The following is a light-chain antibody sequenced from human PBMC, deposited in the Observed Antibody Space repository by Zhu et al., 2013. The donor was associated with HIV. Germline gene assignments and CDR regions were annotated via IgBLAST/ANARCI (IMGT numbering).Light chain of an antibody. CDR3: QQYDILPRA. J-gene: IGKJ4*01. CDR1: QSVGNW. CDR2: RAS. V-gene: IGKV1-5*03. Sequence: DIQMTQSPSTLSTSVGDRVTITCRANQSVGNWLAWYQQKPGKAPNLLIYRASGLQSGVPSRFRGSGSGTDFTLSISSLQPEDIGTYYCQQYDILPRAFGGGTKVEIK.